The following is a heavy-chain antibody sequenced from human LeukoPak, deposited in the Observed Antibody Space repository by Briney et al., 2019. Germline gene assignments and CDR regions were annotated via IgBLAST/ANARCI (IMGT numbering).Heavy chain of an antibody. D-gene: IGHD1-26*01. CDR3: ARDLHYYMAMDV. CDR1: GFTFSAYA. J-gene: IGHJ6*02. Sequence: PRGSLRLSCEASGFTFSAYAMTWVRQAPGKGLEWVSSVGSDNKPHYSESVKGRFAISRDNSKSMLFLQLNSLRAEDTALYYCARDLHYYMAMDVWGQGTTVTVAS. CDR2: VGSDNKP. V-gene: IGHV3-23*01.